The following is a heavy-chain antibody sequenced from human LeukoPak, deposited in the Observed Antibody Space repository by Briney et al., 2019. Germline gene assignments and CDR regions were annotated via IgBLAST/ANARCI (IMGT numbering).Heavy chain of an antibody. D-gene: IGHD1-26*01. Sequence: GGSLSLSCAASGFTFSSYGTHWVRQAPGKGLEWVAVLWFDGNNNYYAYSVNGRFTISRDNSKNSLSLQIDSLRAAATALCYCARERLREGPEYYCDYWGQGTLVTVSS. CDR2: LWFDGNNN. CDR1: GFTFSSYG. V-gene: IGHV3-33*01. CDR3: ARERLREGPEYYCDY. J-gene: IGHJ4*02.